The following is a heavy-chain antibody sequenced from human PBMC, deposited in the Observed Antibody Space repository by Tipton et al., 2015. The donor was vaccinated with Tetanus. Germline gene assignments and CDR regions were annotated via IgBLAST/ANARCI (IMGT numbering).Heavy chain of an antibody. Sequence: LRLSCSVSGASLRSGDHNWSWIRQPPGKGLEWLAYISDSGLSNSNYFLKSRITISRDTSRNQFSLKLTSVTAADTAVYYCTRANHEFPKKGPFDSWGQGTLVIVS. CDR3: TRANHEFPKKGPFDS. J-gene: IGHJ4*02. D-gene: IGHD3-10*01. V-gene: IGHV4-61*08. CDR2: ISDSGLS. CDR1: GASLRSGDHN.